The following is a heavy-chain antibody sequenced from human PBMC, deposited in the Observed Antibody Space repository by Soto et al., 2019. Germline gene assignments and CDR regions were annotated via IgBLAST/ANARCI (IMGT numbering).Heavy chain of an antibody. V-gene: IGHV4-30-4*01. CDR3: AREPTTKNYYYYGMDV. CDR2: IYYSGST. Sequence: SETLSLTCTVSGGSISSGDYYWSWIRQPPGKGLEWIGYIYYSGSTYYNPSLKSRVTISVDTSKNQFSLKLSSVTAADTAVYYCAREPTTKNYYYYGMDVWGQGTTVTVSS. J-gene: IGHJ6*02. CDR1: GGSISSGDYY. D-gene: IGHD5-12*01.